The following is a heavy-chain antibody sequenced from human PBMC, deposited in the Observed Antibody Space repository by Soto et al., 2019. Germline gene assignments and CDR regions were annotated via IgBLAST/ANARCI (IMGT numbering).Heavy chain of an antibody. V-gene: IGHV1-69*06. D-gene: IGHD3-22*01. J-gene: IGHJ4*02. Sequence: ASVKVSCKASGGTFSSYAISWVRQAPGQGLEWMGGIIPIFGTANYAQKFQGRVTITADKSTSTAYMELSSLRSEDTAVYYCARTPLYYYDSSGYYYVDYWGQGTLVTVSS. CDR1: GGTFSSYA. CDR2: IIPIFGTA. CDR3: ARTPLYYYDSSGYYYVDY.